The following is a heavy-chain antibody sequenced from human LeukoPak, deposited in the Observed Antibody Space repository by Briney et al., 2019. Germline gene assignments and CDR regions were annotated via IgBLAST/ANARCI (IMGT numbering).Heavy chain of an antibody. V-gene: IGHV3-30*04. J-gene: IGHJ4*02. CDR2: ISYDGSNK. CDR3: ARGWGYKDY. CDR1: GFTFSSYA. D-gene: IGHD5-18*01. Sequence: GGSLRLSCAASGFTFSSYAMHWVRQAPGKGVEWVAVISYDGSNKYYADSVKGRFTVSRDNSKNTLYLQMNSLRAEDTAVYYCARGWGYKDYWGQGTLVTVSS.